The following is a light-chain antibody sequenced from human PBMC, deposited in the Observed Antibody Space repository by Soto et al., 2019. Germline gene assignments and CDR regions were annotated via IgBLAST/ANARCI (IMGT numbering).Light chain of an antibody. Sequence: DIQMTQSPSTLSASVGDGVTITCRASQSISTWLAWYQQKPGKAPKVLIYAASTLQSGVPSRFSGSGSGTEFTLTISRLQPEDFATYYCQQLNSYPITFGQGTRLEIK. CDR2: AAS. J-gene: IGKJ5*01. V-gene: IGKV1-5*01. CDR1: QSISTW. CDR3: QQLNSYPIT.